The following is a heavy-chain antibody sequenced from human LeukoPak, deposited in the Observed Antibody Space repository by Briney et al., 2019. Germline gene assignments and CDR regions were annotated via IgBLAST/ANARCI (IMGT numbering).Heavy chain of an antibody. J-gene: IGHJ4*02. CDR3: ARDPVEWELLLDY. Sequence: HAGGSLRLSCAASGFTFSSYAMSWVRQAPGKGLEWVSTISGGSGTTYYADSVQGRFTISRDNSKNTLYLQMASLRVEDTAVYYCARDPVEWELLLDYWGQGTLVTVSS. CDR1: GFTFSSYA. CDR2: ISGGSGTT. D-gene: IGHD1-26*01. V-gene: IGHV3-23*01.